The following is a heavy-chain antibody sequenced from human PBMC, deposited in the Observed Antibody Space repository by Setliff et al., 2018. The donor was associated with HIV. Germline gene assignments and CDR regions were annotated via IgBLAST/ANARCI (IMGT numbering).Heavy chain of an antibody. CDR1: GGSFSGYS. V-gene: IGHV4-34*01. D-gene: IGHD3-22*01. CDR2: VYHSGSS. Sequence: PSETLSLTCAVYGGSFSGYSWSWIRQPPGKGPEWIGEVYHSGSSNYNPSLKSRVTISVDTSKKQFSLKLSSVTAADTAVYHCARVAESSGYYHLDYWGQGTLVTVSS. J-gene: IGHJ4*02. CDR3: ARVAESSGYYHLDY.